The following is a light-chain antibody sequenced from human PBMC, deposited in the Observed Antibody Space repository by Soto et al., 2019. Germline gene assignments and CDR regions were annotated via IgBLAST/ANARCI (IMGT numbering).Light chain of an antibody. J-gene: IGKJ1*01. CDR2: GAS. Sequence: EIVLTQSPGTLSLSPGERATLSCRASQSVSSTYLAWYQQKPGQAPRLLIYGASSRATGIPDRFSGSGSGTDFTLNISSLEPEDFAVYYCQQYGSSTWTFGQGTKVEIK. V-gene: IGKV3-20*01. CDR1: QSVSSTY. CDR3: QQYGSSTWT.